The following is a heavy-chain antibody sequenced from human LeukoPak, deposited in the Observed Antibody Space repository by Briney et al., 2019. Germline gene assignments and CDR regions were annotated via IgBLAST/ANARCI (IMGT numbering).Heavy chain of an antibody. V-gene: IGHV3-7*01. CDR1: GFTFSSYW. J-gene: IGHJ5*02. D-gene: IGHD3-22*01. CDR2: IKQDGSEK. Sequence: GGSLRLSCAASGFTFSSYWMSWVRQAPGKGLEWVANIKQDGSEKYYVDSVKGRFTISRDNAKNSPYLQMNSLRAEDTAVYYCARKVGDSSGYYYEDNWFDPWGQGTLVTVSS. CDR3: ARKVGDSSGYYYEDNWFDP.